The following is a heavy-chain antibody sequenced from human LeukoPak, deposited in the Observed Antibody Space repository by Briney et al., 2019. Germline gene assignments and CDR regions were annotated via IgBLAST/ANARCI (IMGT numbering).Heavy chain of an antibody. CDR2: FDPEDGET. CDR1: GKTLTEFP. J-gene: IGHJ3*02. D-gene: IGHD1-20*01. V-gene: IGHV1-24*01. Sequence: ASVKVSCKVSGKTLTEFPMHWVRQSPGKGLEWMGGFDPEDGETLYAQNFQGRVTMTEDTSTDTAYMELSSLRSEDTAVYHCATDRIYSISGTPVDGGFDIWGQGTMVIVSS. CDR3: ATDRIYSISGTPVDGGFDI.